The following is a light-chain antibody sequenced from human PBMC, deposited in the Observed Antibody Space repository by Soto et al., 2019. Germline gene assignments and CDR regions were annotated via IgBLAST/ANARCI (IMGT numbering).Light chain of an antibody. CDR3: SSYTSASRYV. CDR1: RSDVGKYDR. CDR2: EVT. V-gene: IGLV2-18*02. Sequence: QSVLTQPPSVSGSPGQSVTISCTGTRSDVGKYDRVSWYQQPPGTAPRLIMYEVTNRPSGVPARFSGSKSGNTASLTISGLQAEDEADYFCSSYTSASRYVFGAGTKVTVL. J-gene: IGLJ1*01.